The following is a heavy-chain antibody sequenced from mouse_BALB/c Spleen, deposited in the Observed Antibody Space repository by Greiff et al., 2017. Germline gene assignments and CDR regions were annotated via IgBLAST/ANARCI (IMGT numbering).Heavy chain of an antibody. CDR1: GYTFTSYW. Sequence: QVQLKESGAELAKPGASVKMSCKASGYTFTSYWMHWVKQRPGQGLEWIGYINPSTGYTEYNQKFKDKATLTADKSSSTAYMQLSSLTSEDSAVYYCAREGYGSKFAYWGQGTLVTVSA. CDR3: AREGYGSKFAY. J-gene: IGHJ3*01. CDR2: INPSTGYT. V-gene: IGHV1-7*01. D-gene: IGHD1-1*01.